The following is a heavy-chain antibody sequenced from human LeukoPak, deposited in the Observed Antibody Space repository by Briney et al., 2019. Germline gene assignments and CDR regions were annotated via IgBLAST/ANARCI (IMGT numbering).Heavy chain of an antibody. J-gene: IGHJ4*02. CDR1: GFTFRSYG. D-gene: IGHD2-8*01. Sequence: GGSLRLSCAASGFTFRSYGMNWVRQAPGKGLEWVANIKQDGSEKSYVDSVKGRFTISRDNAKNSLYLQMNSLRVEDTAVYYCAREKSWSRDYWGQGTLVTVSS. CDR3: AREKSWSRDY. CDR2: IKQDGSEK. V-gene: IGHV3-7*01.